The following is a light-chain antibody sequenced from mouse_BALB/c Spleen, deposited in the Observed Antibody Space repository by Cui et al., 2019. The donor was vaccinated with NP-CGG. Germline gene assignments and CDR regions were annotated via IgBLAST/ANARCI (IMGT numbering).Light chain of an antibody. V-gene: IGLV1*01. J-gene: IGLJ1*01. Sequence: QAVVTQESAVTTSPGETVTLTCRSSTGAVTTSNYANWVQEKPDHLFTGLIGGTNNRAPGVPARFSGSLIGDKAALTITGAQTEHEAIYFCALWYSNHWVFGGGTKLTVL. CDR3: ALWYSNHWV. CDR1: TGAVTTSNY. CDR2: GTN.